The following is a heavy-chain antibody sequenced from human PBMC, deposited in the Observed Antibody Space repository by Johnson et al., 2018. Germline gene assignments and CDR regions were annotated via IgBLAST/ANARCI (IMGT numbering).Heavy chain of an antibody. CDR2: ISGSGGST. Sequence: VQLVESGGGLVQPGGSLRLSCAASGFTFSSYAMSWVRQAPGKGLEWVSAISGSGGSTYYADSVKGRFTISRDNSKNKRYLQMNSLRAEDTAVYHCAKCYGDYVYYYYGMDGWGQGTTVTVSS. CDR3: AKCYGDYVYYYYGMDG. V-gene: IGHV3-23*04. CDR1: GFTFSSYA. J-gene: IGHJ6*02. D-gene: IGHD4-17*01.